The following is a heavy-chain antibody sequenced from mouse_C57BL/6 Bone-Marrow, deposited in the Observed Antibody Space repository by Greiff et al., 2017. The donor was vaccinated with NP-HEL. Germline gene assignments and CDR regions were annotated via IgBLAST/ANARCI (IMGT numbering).Heavy chain of an antibody. CDR2: IYPGSGST. V-gene: IGHV1-55*01. D-gene: IGHD2-4*01. J-gene: IGHJ3*01. CDR1: GYTFTSYW. CDR3: ARPSKYYDYDPFAY. Sequence: VQLQQPGAELVKPGASVKMSCKASGYTFTSYWITWVKQRPGQGLEWIGDIYPGSGSTNYNEKFKSKATLTVDTSSSTAYMQLSSLTSEDSAVYYCARPSKYYDYDPFAYWGQGTLVTVSA.